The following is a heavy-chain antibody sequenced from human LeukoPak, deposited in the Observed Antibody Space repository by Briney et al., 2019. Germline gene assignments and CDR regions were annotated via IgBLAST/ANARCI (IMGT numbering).Heavy chain of an antibody. J-gene: IGHJ6*02. D-gene: IGHD2-2*01. V-gene: IGHV4-34*01. CDR1: GGSFSGYY. CDR3: ARGGTRSYYYYYGMDV. Sequence: SETLSLTCAVYGGSFSGYYWSWTRQPPGKGLEWIGEINHSGSTNYNPSLKSRVTISVDTSKNQFPLKLSSVTAADTAVYYCARGGTRSYYYYYGMDVWGQGTTVTVSS. CDR2: INHSGST.